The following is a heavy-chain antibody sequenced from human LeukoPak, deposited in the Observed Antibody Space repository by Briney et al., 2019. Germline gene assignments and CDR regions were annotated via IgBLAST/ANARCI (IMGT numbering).Heavy chain of an antibody. CDR2: MSPNSGNT. Sequence: ASVKVSCKASGYTFTSYDINWVRQATGQGLEWMGWMSPNSGNTGYAQKFQGRVTMTRNTAISTAYMELCSLRSEDTAVYYCVRTPPNWGADYWGQGTLVTVSS. D-gene: IGHD7-27*01. V-gene: IGHV1-8*01. CDR1: GYTFTSYD. J-gene: IGHJ4*02. CDR3: VRTPPNWGADY.